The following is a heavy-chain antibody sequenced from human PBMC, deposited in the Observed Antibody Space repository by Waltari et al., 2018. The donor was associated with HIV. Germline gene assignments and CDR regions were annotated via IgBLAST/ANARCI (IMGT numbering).Heavy chain of an antibody. V-gene: IGHV3-66*01. J-gene: IGHJ6*02. Sequence: EVQLVESGGGLVQPGGSLRLSCAAPGFTVSSNYMSWVRQAPGKGLEWVSVIYSGGSTYYADSVKGRFTISRDNSKNTLYLQMNSLRAEDTAVYYCASIAYCGGDCYPRGMDVWGQGTTVTVSS. CDR1: GFTVSSNY. D-gene: IGHD2-21*02. CDR2: IYSGGST. CDR3: ASIAYCGGDCYPRGMDV.